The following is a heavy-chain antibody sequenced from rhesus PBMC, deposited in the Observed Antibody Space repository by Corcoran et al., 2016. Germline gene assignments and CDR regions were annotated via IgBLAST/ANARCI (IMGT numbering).Heavy chain of an antibody. CDR2: VKPKDEES. V-gene: IGHV1-111*02. J-gene: IGHJ4*01. CDR3: ATVYSSWSSFDY. Sequence: EVQLVQSGAEVKKPGASVKISCKASGYTFTDYYLHWVRQAPGKGLEWGGRVKPKDEESKHAQKFQDRVTITADTSTDKAYMELGSLRAEDTAVYYCATVYSSWSSFDYWGQGVLVTVSS. D-gene: IGHD6-13*01. CDR1: GYTFTDYY.